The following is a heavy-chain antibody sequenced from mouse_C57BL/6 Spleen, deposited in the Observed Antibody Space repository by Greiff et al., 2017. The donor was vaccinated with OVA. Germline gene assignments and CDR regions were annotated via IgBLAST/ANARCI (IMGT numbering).Heavy chain of an antibody. CDR3: ARAYRY. Sequence: VKLQQPGAELVKPGASVKLSCKASGYTFTSYWMQWVKQRPGQGLEWIGEIDPSDSYTNYNQKFKGKATLTVDTSSSTAYMQLSSLTSEDSAVYYCARAYRYWGQGTSVTVSS. D-gene: IGHD6-5*01. CDR2: IDPSDSYT. V-gene: IGHV1-50*01. CDR1: GYTFTSYW. J-gene: IGHJ4*01.